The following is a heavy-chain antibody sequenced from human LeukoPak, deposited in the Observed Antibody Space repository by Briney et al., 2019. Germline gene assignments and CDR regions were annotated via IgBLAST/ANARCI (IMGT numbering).Heavy chain of an antibody. V-gene: IGHV3-30*04. Sequence: GRSLRLSCAASGFTFSSYAMHWVRQAPGKGLEWVAVISYDGSNKYYADSVKGRFTISRDNSKNTLYLQMNSLRAEDTAVYYRAGGELSAFDYWGQGTLVTVSS. D-gene: IGHD3-16*02. CDR3: AGGELSAFDY. J-gene: IGHJ4*02. CDR1: GFTFSSYA. CDR2: ISYDGSNK.